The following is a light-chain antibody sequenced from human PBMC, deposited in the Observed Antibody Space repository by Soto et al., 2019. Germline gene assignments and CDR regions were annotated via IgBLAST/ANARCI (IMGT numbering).Light chain of an antibody. Sequence: QSVLTQPPSASGTPGQRATISCCGSNSNIGSDIVNCYQLLPGAAPEVLINTTNQRPSGVPERFSGSKSGTSDSLAISGLQSEDEANASCATWDGGLSGPFVFGTGTKLTVL. J-gene: IGLJ1*01. V-gene: IGLV1-44*01. CDR1: NSNIGSDI. CDR3: ATWDGGLSGPFV. CDR2: TTN.